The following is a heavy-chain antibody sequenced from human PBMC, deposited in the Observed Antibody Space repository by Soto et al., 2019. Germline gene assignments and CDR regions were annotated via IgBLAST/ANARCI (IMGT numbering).Heavy chain of an antibody. V-gene: IGHV1-24*01. CDR1: GYTLTELS. J-gene: IGHJ4*02. Sequence: ASVKVSCKVSGYTLTELSMHWVRQAPGKGLEWMGGFDPEDGETIYAQKFQGRVTMTEDTSTDTAYMELSGLRSEDTAVYYCATDLSYSGYDASRGNYWGQGTLVTVSS. CDR3: ATDLSYSGYDASRGNY. CDR2: FDPEDGET. D-gene: IGHD5-12*01.